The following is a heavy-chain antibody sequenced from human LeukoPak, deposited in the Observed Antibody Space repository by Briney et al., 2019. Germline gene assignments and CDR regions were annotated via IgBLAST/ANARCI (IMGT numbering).Heavy chain of an antibody. V-gene: IGHV3-20*04. CDR1: GFTFDDYG. CDR2: TNWDGGST. J-gene: IGHJ5*01. Sequence: AGGSLRLSCVASGFTFDDYGMTWVRQAPGKGLGWVSGTNWDGGSTGYADSVKGRFTISRDNARNSLYLQMNSLRVDDTALYYCTRGTHHNWFDFWGQGTLVTVSS. D-gene: IGHD3-10*01. CDR3: TRGTHHNWFDF.